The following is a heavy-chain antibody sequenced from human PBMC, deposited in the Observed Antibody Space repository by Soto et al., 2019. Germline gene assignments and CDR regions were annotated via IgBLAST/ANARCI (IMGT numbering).Heavy chain of an antibody. CDR1: GFTFSSYG. V-gene: IGHV3-30*18. CDR2: ISYDGSNK. D-gene: IGHD3-9*01. J-gene: IGHJ4*02. Sequence: HPGGSLRLSCAASGFTFSSYGMHWVRQAPGKGLEWVAVISYDGSNKYYADSVKGRFTISRDNSKNTLYLQMNSLRAEDTAVYYCAKDQRRILTGYYTLHFDYWGQGTLVTVSS. CDR3: AKDQRRILTGYYTLHFDY.